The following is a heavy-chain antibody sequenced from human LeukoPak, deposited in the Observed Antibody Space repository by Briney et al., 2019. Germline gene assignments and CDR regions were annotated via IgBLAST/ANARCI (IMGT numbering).Heavy chain of an antibody. CDR1: GGSISSSSYY. V-gene: IGHV4-39*01. CDR2: IYYSGST. CDR3: ARQSVDTAMVTFASRHWFDP. Sequence: SETLSLTCTVSGGSISSSSYYWGPIRQPPGKGLEWIGRIYYSGSTNYNPSLKSRVTISVDTSKNQFSLKLSSVTAADTAVYYCARQSVDTAMVTFASRHWFDPSGQGTLVTVSS. D-gene: IGHD5-18*01. J-gene: IGHJ5*02.